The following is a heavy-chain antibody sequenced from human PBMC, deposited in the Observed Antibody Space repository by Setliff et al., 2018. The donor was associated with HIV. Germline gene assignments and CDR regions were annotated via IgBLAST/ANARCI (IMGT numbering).Heavy chain of an antibody. D-gene: IGHD3-22*01. Sequence: AASVKVSCKASGYTFTGYYIHWVRQAPGQGLEWMGWINPNRGGTNYAQKFQGRVTMTRDTSISTAYMELSRLRSDDTAVYYCARDRDYYDSSTWDYYYYQMDVWGKGTTVTVSS. V-gene: IGHV1-2*02. CDR2: INPNRGGT. CDR3: ARDRDYYDSSTWDYYYYQMDV. CDR1: GYTFTGYY. J-gene: IGHJ6*03.